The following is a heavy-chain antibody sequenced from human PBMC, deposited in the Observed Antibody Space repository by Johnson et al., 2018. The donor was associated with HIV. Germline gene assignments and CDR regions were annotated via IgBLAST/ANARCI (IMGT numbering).Heavy chain of an antibody. CDR1: GFTFSSYP. D-gene: IGHD2-21*02. CDR3: ARDGSGHAVVVTATRRGYGFGLDM. CDR2: ISHDGSNK. V-gene: IGHV3-30-3*01. J-gene: IGHJ3*02. Sequence: QVQLVESGGGVVQPGRSLRLSCAASGFTFSSYPMHWVRQAPGKGLEWVAVISHDGSNKYYADSVKGRFTISRDNSKNTLYLQMNSLGLGDTAVYYCARDGSGHAVVVTATRRGYGFGLDMWGQGTMVTVSS.